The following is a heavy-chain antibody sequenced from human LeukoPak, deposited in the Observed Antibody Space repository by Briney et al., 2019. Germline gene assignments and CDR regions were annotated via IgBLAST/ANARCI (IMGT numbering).Heavy chain of an antibody. CDR1: GGSISSSSYY. CDR2: IYYSGST. V-gene: IGHV4-39*01. Sequence: SETLSLTCTVSGGSISSSSYYWGWIRQPPGKGLEWIGSIYYSGSTYYNPSLKSRVTISVDTSKNQFSLKLSSVTAADTAVYYCASPIITMVRGVIIHSFDYWGQRTLVTVSS. D-gene: IGHD3-10*01. J-gene: IGHJ4*02. CDR3: ASPIITMVRGVIIHSFDY.